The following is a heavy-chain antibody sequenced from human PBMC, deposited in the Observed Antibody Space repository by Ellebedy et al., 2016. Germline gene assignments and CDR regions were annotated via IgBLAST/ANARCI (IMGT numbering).Heavy chain of an antibody. CDR3: TKYDYDSGRNRWFDP. Sequence: SETLSLXXTVSGGSISSGDSYWSWLRQPPGKGLEWIAYINYSGTTYYNPSLKSRVTISIVTSKNQFSLKLSSVTAADTAVYYCTKYDYDSGRNRWFDPWGQGTLVTVSS. CDR2: INYSGTT. D-gene: IGHD3-10*01. J-gene: IGHJ5*02. V-gene: IGHV4-30-4*01. CDR1: GGSISSGDSY.